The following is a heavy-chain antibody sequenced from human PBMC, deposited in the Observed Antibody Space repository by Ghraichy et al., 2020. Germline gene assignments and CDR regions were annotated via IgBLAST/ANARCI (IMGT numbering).Heavy chain of an antibody. Sequence: ASVTVSCKASGYTFTGYYMHWVRQAPGQRLEWMGWINPNSGGTNYAQKFQGRVTMTRDTSISTAYMELSRLRSDDTAVYYCARGIQWLVYFDYWGQGTLVTVSS. CDR1: GYTFTGYY. CDR3: ARGIQWLVYFDY. J-gene: IGHJ4*02. CDR2: INPNSGGT. D-gene: IGHD6-19*01. V-gene: IGHV1-2*02.